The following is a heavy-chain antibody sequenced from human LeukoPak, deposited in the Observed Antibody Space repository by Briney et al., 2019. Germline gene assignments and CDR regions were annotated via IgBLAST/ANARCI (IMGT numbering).Heavy chain of an antibody. J-gene: IGHJ4*02. CDR2: ITGSGGST. D-gene: IGHD5-18*01. CDR3: AKEDTAMAEYYFDY. Sequence: GGSLRLSCAASGFTFSSYAMSWVRQAPGRGLEWVSAITGSGGSTYFADSVKGRFTISRDNSKNTLYLQMNSLRAEDTAVYYCAKEDTAMAEYYFDYWGRGTLVTVSS. CDR1: GFTFSSYA. V-gene: IGHV3-23*01.